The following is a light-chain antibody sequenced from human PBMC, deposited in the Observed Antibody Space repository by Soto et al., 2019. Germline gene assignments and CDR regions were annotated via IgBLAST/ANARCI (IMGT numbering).Light chain of an antibody. CDR2: GAS. Sequence: EIVLTQSPVTLSLSPGERATLSCRAIQSVSSSYLAWYQQKPGQAPRLLIFGASSRATGTPDRFSGSGSGTDFTLTISRLEPEDFAVYYCQQYGSSPPWTFGQGTKVDIK. J-gene: IGKJ1*01. CDR3: QQYGSSPPWT. CDR1: QSVSSSY. V-gene: IGKV3-20*01.